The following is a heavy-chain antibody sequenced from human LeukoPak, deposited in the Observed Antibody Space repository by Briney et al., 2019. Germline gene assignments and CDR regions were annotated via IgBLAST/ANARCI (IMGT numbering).Heavy chain of an antibody. J-gene: IGHJ3*02. Sequence: SETLSLTCTVSGGSIRSYYWSWIRQPPGKGLEWIGYIYYSGSTNYNPSLKSRVTISVDTSKNQFSLKLSSVTAADTAVYYCARHRLYYDILTGYLPNDAFDIWGQGTMVTASS. CDR2: IYYSGST. V-gene: IGHV4-59*08. CDR3: ARHRLYYDILTGYLPNDAFDI. CDR1: GGSIRSYY. D-gene: IGHD3-9*01.